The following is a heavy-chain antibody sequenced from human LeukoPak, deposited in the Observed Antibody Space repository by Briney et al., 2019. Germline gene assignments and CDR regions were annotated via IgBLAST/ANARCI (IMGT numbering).Heavy chain of an antibody. J-gene: IGHJ5*02. CDR3: ARLRGTNWFDP. CDR1: GFTFSSYG. D-gene: IGHD1/OR15-1a*01. V-gene: IGHV3-33*01. Sequence: TGGSLRLSCAASGFTFSSYGMHWVRQAPGKGLEWVAVIWYDGSNKYYADSVKGRFTISRDNSKNTLYLQMNSLRAEDTAVYYCARLRGTNWFDPWGQGTLVTVSS. CDR2: IWYDGSNK.